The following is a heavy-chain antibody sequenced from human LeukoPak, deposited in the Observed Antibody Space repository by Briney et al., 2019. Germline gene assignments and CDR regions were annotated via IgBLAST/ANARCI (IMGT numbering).Heavy chain of an antibody. CDR2: IYYSGST. CDR3: ARVPRDFYDSSGSPLYYYAMDV. Sequence: SETLSLTCTVSGGSISSSSYYWGWIRQPPGKGLEWIGSIYYSGSTYYNPSLKSRVTISGDTSKNQFPLKLSSVTAADTAVYYCARVPRDFYDSSGSPLYYYAMDVWGQGTTVTVSS. D-gene: IGHD3-22*01. J-gene: IGHJ6*02. CDR1: GGSISSSSYY. V-gene: IGHV4-39*06.